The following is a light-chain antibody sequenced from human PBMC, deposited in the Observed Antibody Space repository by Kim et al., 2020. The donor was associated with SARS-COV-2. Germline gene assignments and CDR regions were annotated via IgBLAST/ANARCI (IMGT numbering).Light chain of an antibody. CDR3: LLFYRGTWV. Sequence: QAVVTQEPSLTVSPGGTVTLTCASSTGAVTDAFWPNWFQQKPGQPPRSLIYDVNSRHSWIPARFSGSLIGGQAALTLSGAQPEDEAEYYCLLFYRGTWVFGGGTKLTVL. V-gene: IGLV7-43*01. J-gene: IGLJ3*02. CDR1: TGAVTDAFW. CDR2: DVN.